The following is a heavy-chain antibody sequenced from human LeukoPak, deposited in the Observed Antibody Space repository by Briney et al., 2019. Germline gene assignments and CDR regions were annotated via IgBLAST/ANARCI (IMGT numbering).Heavy chain of an antibody. CDR1: GYTFTTYY. D-gene: IGHD4-17*01. Sequence: GASVKVSCKASGYTFTTYYIHWVRQAPGQGLEWMGIINPSGGGTSYAQKFQGRLTMIRDTSTSTLYMDLSSLRSEDTALYYCARDKVPTAATVTTYAMDVWGQGTTVTVSS. CDR3: ARDKVPTAATVTTYAMDV. V-gene: IGHV1-46*01. J-gene: IGHJ6*02. CDR2: INPSGGGT.